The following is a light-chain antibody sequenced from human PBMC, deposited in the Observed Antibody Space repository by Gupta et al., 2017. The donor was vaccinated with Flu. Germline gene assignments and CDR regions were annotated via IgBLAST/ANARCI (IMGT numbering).Light chain of an antibody. Sequence: EGATLSCRASQSLSTSYLAWFQQKPGQAPRLLIYGASSRSTGIPDRFSGSGSGTDFTLSISRLEPEDFAVYYCQQYDSSPLTFGGGTKVEIK. CDR2: GAS. CDR1: QSLSTSY. CDR3: QQYDSSPLT. J-gene: IGKJ4*01. V-gene: IGKV3-20*01.